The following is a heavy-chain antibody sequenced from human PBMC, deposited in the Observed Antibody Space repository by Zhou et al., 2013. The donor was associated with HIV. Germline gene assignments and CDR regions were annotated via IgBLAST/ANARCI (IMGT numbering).Heavy chain of an antibody. Sequence: VQLVQSGAEVKKPGASVKVSCKASGYTFTGYYMHWVRQAPGQGLEWMGWINPNSGGTKYAQKFQGRVTMTRDTSISTAYMELSRLRSDDTAVYYCARQAHPHYYYMDVWGKGTTVTVSS. CDR1: GYTFTGYY. V-gene: IGHV1-2*02. J-gene: IGHJ6*03. CDR2: INPNSGGT. CDR3: ARQAHPHYYYMDV.